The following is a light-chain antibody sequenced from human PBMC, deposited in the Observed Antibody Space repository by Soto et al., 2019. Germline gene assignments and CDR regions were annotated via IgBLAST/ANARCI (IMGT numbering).Light chain of an antibody. CDR1: SGHSHYA. J-gene: IGLJ2*01. Sequence: QLVLTQSPSASASLGASVKLTCTLSSGHSHYAIAWLQQQPEKGPRYLMKVNSDGSHNKGDRIPARFSGSISGSERDLSISSLRSEDGAEYCCQAWGTGIRGFGGGTKLTVL. CDR2: VNSDGSH. CDR3: QAWGTGIRG. V-gene: IGLV4-69*01.